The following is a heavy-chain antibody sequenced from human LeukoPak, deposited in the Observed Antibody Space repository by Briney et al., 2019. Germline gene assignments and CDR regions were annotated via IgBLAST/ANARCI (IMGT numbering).Heavy chain of an antibody. D-gene: IGHD6-13*01. J-gene: IGHJ6*02. V-gene: IGHV3-23*01. CDR1: GFTFSSYA. CDR3: AKRLAAAGTRYYHYGMDV. CDR2: ISGSGGST. Sequence: GGSLRLSCAASGFTFSSYAMSWVRQAPGKGLEWVSAISGSGGSTYYADSVKGRFTISRDNSKNTLYLQMNSLRAEDTAVYYCAKRLAAAGTRYYHYGMDVWGQGTTVTVSS.